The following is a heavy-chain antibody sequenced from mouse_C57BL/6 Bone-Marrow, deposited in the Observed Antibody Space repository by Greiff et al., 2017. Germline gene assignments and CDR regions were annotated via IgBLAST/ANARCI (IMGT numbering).Heavy chain of an antibody. V-gene: IGHV1-85*01. Sequence: VQLQQSGPELVKPGASVKLSCKASCYTFTSYDINLVKQRPGQGLACIGWIYPRDGSTKYNAKFKGKATLTVDTSSSTAYMELHILTSEDSAVYFCATYYAMDYWGQGTSVTVSS. CDR2: IYPRDGST. J-gene: IGHJ4*01. CDR1: CYTFTSYD. CDR3: ATYYAMDY.